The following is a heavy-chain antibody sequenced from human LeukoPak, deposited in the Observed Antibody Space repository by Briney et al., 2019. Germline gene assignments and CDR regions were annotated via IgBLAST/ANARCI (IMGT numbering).Heavy chain of an antibody. CDR2: INPNSGGT. D-gene: IGHD6-19*01. V-gene: IGHV1-2*02. CDR3: ARRAVADDY. CDR1: GYTFTSYG. Sequence: ASVKVSCKASGYTFTSYGISWVRQAPGQGLEWMGWINPNSGGTNYAQKFQGRVTMTRDTSISTAYMELSRLRSDDTAVYYCARRAVADDYWGQGTLVTVSS. J-gene: IGHJ4*02.